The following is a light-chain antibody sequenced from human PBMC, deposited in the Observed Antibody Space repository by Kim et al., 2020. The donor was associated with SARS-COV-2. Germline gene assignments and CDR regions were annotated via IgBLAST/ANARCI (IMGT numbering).Light chain of an antibody. CDR3: QQRSNWPLT. V-gene: IGKV3-11*01. CDR2: DAS. Sequence: LSPGESATLSCRASQSVSSYLAWYQQKPGQAPRLLIYDASNRATGIPARFSGSGSGTDFTLTISSLEPEDFAVYYCQQRSNWPLTFGGGTKLEI. J-gene: IGKJ4*01. CDR1: QSVSSY.